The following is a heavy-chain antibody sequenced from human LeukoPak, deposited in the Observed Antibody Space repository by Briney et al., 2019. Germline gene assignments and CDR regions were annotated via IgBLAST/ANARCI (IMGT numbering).Heavy chain of an antibody. V-gene: IGHV1-69*05. CDR1: GGTFSSYA. J-gene: IGHJ3*02. D-gene: IGHD1-7*01. CDR2: IIPIFGTA. Sequence: VASVKVSCKASGGTFSSYAISWVRQAPGQGREWMGRIIPIFGTANYAQKFQGRVTITTDESTSTAYMELSSLRSEDTAVYYCASLGTTRAFDIWGQGTMVTVSS. CDR3: ASLGTTRAFDI.